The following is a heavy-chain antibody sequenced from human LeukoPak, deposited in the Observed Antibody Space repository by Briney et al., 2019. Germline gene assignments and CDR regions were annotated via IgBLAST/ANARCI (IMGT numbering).Heavy chain of an antibody. D-gene: IGHD2-21*02. V-gene: IGHV5-51*01. J-gene: IGHJ4*02. CDR1: GYSFTSYW. Sequence: GESLKISCKGSGYSFTSYWIGWVRQMPGKGLEWMGIIYPGDSDTRYSPSFRGQVTISADKSISTAYLQWSSLKASDTAMYYCARHVSSRGDGLDYWGQGTLVTVSS. CDR2: IYPGDSDT. CDR3: ARHVSSRGDGLDY.